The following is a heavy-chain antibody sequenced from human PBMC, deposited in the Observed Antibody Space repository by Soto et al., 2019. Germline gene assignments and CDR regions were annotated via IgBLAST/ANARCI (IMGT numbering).Heavy chain of an antibody. CDR1: GFTFSSYW. Sequence: GGSLRLSCAASGFTFSSYWMSWVRQPPGKGLEWVANIKQDGSEKYYVDSVKGRFTISRDNPKNPLYLPMTSLRTADTAVYYCARGKFCSGYSYYFDYCGQGTRVTVTS. V-gene: IGHV3-7*01. CDR2: IKQDGSEK. CDR3: ARGKFCSGYSYYFDY. J-gene: IGHJ4*03. D-gene: IGHD3-3*01.